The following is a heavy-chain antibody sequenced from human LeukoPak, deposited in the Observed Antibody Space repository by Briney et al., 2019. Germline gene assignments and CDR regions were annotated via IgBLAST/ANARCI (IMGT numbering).Heavy chain of an antibody. Sequence: GGSLRLSCAASGFTFSSYSMNWVRQAPGKGLEWVSSISSSSSYIYYADSVEGRFTISRDNAKNSLYLQMNSLRAEDTAVYYCARIAAAGTSRGDAFDIWGQGTMVTVSS. CDR3: ARIAAAGTSRGDAFDI. D-gene: IGHD6-13*01. CDR2: ISSSSSYI. V-gene: IGHV3-21*01. J-gene: IGHJ3*02. CDR1: GFTFSSYS.